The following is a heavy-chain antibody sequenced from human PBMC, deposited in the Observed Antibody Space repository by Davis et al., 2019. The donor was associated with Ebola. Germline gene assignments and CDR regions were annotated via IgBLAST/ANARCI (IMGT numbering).Heavy chain of an antibody. V-gene: IGHV3-30*18. CDR1: GFTFRSFA. CDR2: ISYDGYNK. CDR3: AKGTVTTPYYFYGMDV. J-gene: IGHJ6*02. D-gene: IGHD4-11*01. Sequence: GESLKISCAASGFTFRSFAIHWVRQAPGKGLEWVAVISYDGYNKEYVDSVKGRFTISRDNAKNTLYLQMNSLRPEDTGVYYCAKGTVTTPYYFYGMDVWGQGTTVTVSS.